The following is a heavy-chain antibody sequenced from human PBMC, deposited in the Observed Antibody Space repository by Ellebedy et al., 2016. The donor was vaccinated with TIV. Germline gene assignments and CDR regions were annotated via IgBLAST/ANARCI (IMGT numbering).Heavy chain of an antibody. J-gene: IGHJ3*02. CDR1: GGSISSGSYY. CDR3: ARELRGYCSSTSCYSDAFDI. D-gene: IGHD2-2*01. V-gene: IGHV4-61*02. CDR2: IYTSGST. Sequence: SETLSLXCTVSGGSISSGSYYWSWIRQPAGKGLEWIGRIYTSGSTNYNPSLKSRVTMSVDTSKNQFSLKLSSVTAADTAVYYRARELRGYCSSTSCYSDAFDIWGQGTMVTVSS.